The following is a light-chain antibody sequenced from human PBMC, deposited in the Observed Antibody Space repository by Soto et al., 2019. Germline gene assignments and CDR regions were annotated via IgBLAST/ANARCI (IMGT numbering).Light chain of an antibody. Sequence: DIQMTQSPSTLSASVGDRVTITCRASQSISSWMAWYQQKPGKAPKLLIYKASSLESGVPSRFSGNGSGTEFTLTISSLQPDDFATYYCQQFYNYFRTFGQGTKVEIK. J-gene: IGKJ1*01. CDR3: QQFYNYFRT. CDR1: QSISSW. V-gene: IGKV1-5*03. CDR2: KAS.